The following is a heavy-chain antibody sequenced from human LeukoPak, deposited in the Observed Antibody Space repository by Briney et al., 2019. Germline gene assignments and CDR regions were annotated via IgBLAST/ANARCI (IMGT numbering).Heavy chain of an antibody. CDR3: AGGMKGYCSSTSCAQAMVDV. V-gene: IGHV4-34*01. Sequence: SETLSLTCAVYGGSFSGYYWSWIRQPPGKGLEWIGEINHSGSTNYNPSLKSRVTISVDTSKNQFSLKLSSVTAADTAVYYCAGGMKGYCSSTSCAQAMVDVWGKGPTVTVSS. J-gene: IGHJ6*04. D-gene: IGHD2-2*01. CDR2: INHSGST. CDR1: GGSFSGYY.